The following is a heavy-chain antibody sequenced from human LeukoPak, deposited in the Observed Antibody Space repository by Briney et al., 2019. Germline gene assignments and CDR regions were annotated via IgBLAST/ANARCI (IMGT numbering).Heavy chain of an antibody. J-gene: IGHJ4*02. CDR2: INPNSGGT. Sequence: ASVKVSCKASGYTFTGYYMHWVRQAPGQGLEWMGWINPNSGGTNYAQKFQGRVTMTRDTSISTAYMELSRLRSDDTAVYYCARFNGMAAAYDYWGQGTLVTVSS. CDR3: ARFNGMAAAYDY. D-gene: IGHD6-13*01. V-gene: IGHV1-2*02. CDR1: GYTFTGYY.